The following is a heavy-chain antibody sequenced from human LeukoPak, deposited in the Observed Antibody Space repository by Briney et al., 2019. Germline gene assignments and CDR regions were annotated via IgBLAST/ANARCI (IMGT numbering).Heavy chain of an antibody. CDR1: GFTFRNYS. CDR3: ARVKSSGSYRWFDP. CDR2: ISSSSSYI. J-gene: IGHJ5*02. Sequence: KSGGSLRLSCAASGFTFRNYSVNWVRQAPGKGLEWVSSISSSSSYIYYADSVKGRFTISRDNAKNSLYLQMNSLRAEDTAVYYCARVKSSGSYRWFDPWGQGTLVTVSS. D-gene: IGHD1-26*01. V-gene: IGHV3-21*01.